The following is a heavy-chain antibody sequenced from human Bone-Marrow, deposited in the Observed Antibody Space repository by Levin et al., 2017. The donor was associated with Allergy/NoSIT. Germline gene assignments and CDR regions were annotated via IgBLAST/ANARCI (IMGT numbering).Heavy chain of an antibody. D-gene: IGHD2-21*01. Sequence: GGSLRLSCAASGFTFSTYTMNWVRQAPGKGLEWVSSIGASSDYMYYGDSMKGRFTISRDNAKNSLFLQMNSLRTEDTAIYYCATYSDDYWGQGTLVTVSS. J-gene: IGHJ4*02. CDR2: IGASSDYM. CDR1: GFTFSTYT. V-gene: IGHV3-21*01. CDR3: ATYSDDY.